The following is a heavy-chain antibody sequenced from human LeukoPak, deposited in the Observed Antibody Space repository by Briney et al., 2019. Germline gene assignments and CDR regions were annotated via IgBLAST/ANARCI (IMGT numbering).Heavy chain of an antibody. Sequence: SETLSLTCTVSGGSISSSSYYWGWIRQPPGKGLEWIGSIYYSGSTYYNPSLKSRATISVDTSKNQFSLKLSSVTAADTAVYYCARDRYSSGWYDVDYWGQGTLVTVSS. CDR1: GGSISSSSYY. D-gene: IGHD6-19*01. CDR3: ARDRYSSGWYDVDY. V-gene: IGHV4-39*02. J-gene: IGHJ4*02. CDR2: IYYSGST.